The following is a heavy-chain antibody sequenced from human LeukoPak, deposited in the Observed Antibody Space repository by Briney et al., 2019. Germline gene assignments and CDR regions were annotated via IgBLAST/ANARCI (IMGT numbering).Heavy chain of an antibody. CDR3: ARGVGNEGLTI. CDR1: GYTFKSYA. CDR2: IDPYSGNT. D-gene: IGHD1-26*01. Sequence: GASVTVSFKASGYTFKSYAITWVRQAPGQGLEWMGWIDPYSGNTNYAQKFQGRVTITTETFTSTADMEVTSVRSDDTAVYYCARGVGNEGLTIWGQGTLVTVSS. V-gene: IGHV1-18*01. J-gene: IGHJ3*02.